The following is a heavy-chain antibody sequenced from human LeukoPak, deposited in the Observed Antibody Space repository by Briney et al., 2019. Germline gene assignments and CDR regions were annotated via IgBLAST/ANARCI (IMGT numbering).Heavy chain of an antibody. CDR2: ISTSSSYI. Sequence: GGSLRLSCVASGFTVSTNYMSWVRQAPGKGLEWVSSISTSSSYIDYADSVKGRFTISRDNAKNSLYLQMNSLRAEDTAVYYCARDAPPSQTGTSPYWGQGTLVTVSS. CDR3: ARDAPPSQTGTSPY. D-gene: IGHD1-1*01. CDR1: GFTVSTNY. V-gene: IGHV3-21*01. J-gene: IGHJ4*02.